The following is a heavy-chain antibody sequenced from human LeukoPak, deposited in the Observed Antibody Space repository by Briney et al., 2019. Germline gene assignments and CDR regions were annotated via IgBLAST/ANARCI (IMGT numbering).Heavy chain of an antibody. D-gene: IGHD1-26*01. V-gene: IGHV3-30*04. CDR3: ARELSGRGAY. Sequence: GGSLRLSCAASGFTFSSYAMHWVRQAPGKGLEWVAVIPYDGSNKYYADSVKGRFTISRDNSKNTLYLQMNNLRAEDTAVYYCARELSGRGAYWGQGTLVTVSS. J-gene: IGHJ4*02. CDR2: IPYDGSNK. CDR1: GFTFSSYA.